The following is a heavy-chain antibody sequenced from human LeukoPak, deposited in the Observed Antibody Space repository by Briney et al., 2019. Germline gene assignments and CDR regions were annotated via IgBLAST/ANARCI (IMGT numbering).Heavy chain of an antibody. D-gene: IGHD6-13*01. CDR3: ARGPHVIAAASNWFDP. V-gene: IGHV1-8*03. CDR1: GYTFTGYY. CDR2: INPNSGNT. J-gene: IGHJ5*02. Sequence: ASVKVSCKASGYTFTGYYMHWVRQAPGQGLEWMGWINPNSGNTGYAQKFQGRVTITRNTSISTAYMELSSLRSEDTAVYYCARGPHVIAAASNWFDPWGQGTLVTVSS.